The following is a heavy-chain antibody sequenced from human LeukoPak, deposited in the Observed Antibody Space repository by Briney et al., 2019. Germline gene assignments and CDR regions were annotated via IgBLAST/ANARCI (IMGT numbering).Heavy chain of an antibody. D-gene: IGHD3-3*01. V-gene: IGHV3-23*01. Sequence: HPGGSLRLSCAASGFTFSSYGMSWVRQAPGKGLEWVSAISGSGGSTYYADSVKGRFTISRDNSKNTLYLQMNSLRAEDTAVYYCAKDYYDFWSGYRLDYWGQGTLVTVSS. J-gene: IGHJ4*02. CDR3: AKDYYDFWSGYRLDY. CDR1: GFTFSSYG. CDR2: ISGSGGST.